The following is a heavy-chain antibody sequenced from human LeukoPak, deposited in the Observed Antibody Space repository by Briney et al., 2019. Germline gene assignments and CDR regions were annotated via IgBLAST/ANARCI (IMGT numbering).Heavy chain of an antibody. V-gene: IGHV1-24*01. J-gene: IGHJ4*02. CDR1: GKTLSDLS. CDR3: ARQSYSSRTGYYFDY. Sequence: GASVKVSCKVSGKTLSDLSIHWLRQPPGKGLEWLGGSDPEDGERIYAQMFQGRVTMTEDTSIDTAYMELSSLRSEDTAVYYCARQSYSSRTGYYFDYWGQGTLVTVSS. D-gene: IGHD6-13*01. CDR2: SDPEDGER.